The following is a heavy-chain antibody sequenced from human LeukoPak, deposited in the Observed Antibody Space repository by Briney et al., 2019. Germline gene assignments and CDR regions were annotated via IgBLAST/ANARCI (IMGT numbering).Heavy chain of an antibody. CDR2: ISTTSTYI. D-gene: IGHD2-2*01. Sequence: PGGSLRLSCAASGFAFSGDNMKWVRQAPGKGLEWVSFISTTSTYIYYADSVKGRFTVSRDNSKNLLYLQMDSLRVEDTAVYYCARAGTCSSTSCDGGIEYWGQGTLVTVSS. J-gene: IGHJ4*02. CDR3: ARAGTCSSTSCDGGIEY. CDR1: GFAFSGDN. V-gene: IGHV3-21*06.